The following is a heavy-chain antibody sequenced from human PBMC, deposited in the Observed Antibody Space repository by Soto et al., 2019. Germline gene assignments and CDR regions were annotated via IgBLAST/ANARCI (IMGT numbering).Heavy chain of an antibody. CDR1: GFTFSSYG. Sequence: QVQLVESGGGVVQPGRSLRLSCVASGFTFSSYGMHWVRQPPGKGLEWVALISDNRDKRYYADSVKGRFTISRDNSKNTLYLQMNGLRPGDTAVYFCAKARVRIVGANSFDYWGQGSLVTVSS. J-gene: IGHJ4*02. CDR3: AKARVRIVGANSFDY. D-gene: IGHD1-26*01. V-gene: IGHV3-30*18. CDR2: ISDNRDKR.